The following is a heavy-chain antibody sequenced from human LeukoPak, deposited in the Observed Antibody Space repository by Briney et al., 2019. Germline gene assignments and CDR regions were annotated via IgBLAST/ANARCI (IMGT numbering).Heavy chain of an antibody. CDR2: INHSGST. CDR3: ARKRYCGGDCYHFDY. CDR1: GGSFSGYY. Sequence: SETLSPTCAVYGGSFSGYYWSWIRQPPGKGLEWIGEINHSGSTNYNPSLKSRVTISVDKSKNQFSLKLSSVTAADTAVYYCARKRYCGGDCYHFDYWGQGTLVTVSS. V-gene: IGHV4-34*01. D-gene: IGHD2-21*02. J-gene: IGHJ4*02.